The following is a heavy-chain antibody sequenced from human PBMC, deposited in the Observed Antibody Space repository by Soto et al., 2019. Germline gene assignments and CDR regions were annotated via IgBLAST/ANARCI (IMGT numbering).Heavy chain of an antibody. Sequence: PGGSLRLSCAASGFTFSTYWMSWVRQTPGKGLEWVANINEDGSERYYVDSVKGRFTISRDNAKNSLYLQMNSLRGEDTAVYYCARVWLLDYWGQGTLVTVSS. J-gene: IGHJ4*02. CDR3: ARVWLLDY. D-gene: IGHD5-12*01. CDR1: GFTFSTYW. V-gene: IGHV3-7*05. CDR2: INEDGSER.